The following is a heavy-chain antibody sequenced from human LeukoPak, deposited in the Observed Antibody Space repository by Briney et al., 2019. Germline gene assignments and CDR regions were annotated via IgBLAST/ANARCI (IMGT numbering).Heavy chain of an antibody. Sequence: NPGGSLRLSCAASGFTFSDAWMSWVRQAPGKGLEWIGHIKSKADRETTDYAAPVKGRFTISRDDSKNTLYLQMNSLKTEDTAVYYCTTEAPWYSSGRGWSDYWGQGTLVTVSA. J-gene: IGHJ4*02. D-gene: IGHD6-19*01. CDR2: IKSKADRETT. CDR3: TTEAPWYSSGRGWSDY. CDR1: GFTFSDAW. V-gene: IGHV3-15*01.